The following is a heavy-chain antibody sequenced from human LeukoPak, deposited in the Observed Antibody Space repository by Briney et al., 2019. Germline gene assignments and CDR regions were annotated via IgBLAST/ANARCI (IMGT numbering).Heavy chain of an antibody. V-gene: IGHV1-8*02. CDR3: AREAGIYGDDY. Sequence: GASVKVSCKGSGYTFTSYDINWVRQATGQGLEWMGWMNPNSGNTGYAQKFQGGVTMTRNTSISTAYMELSSLRSEDTAVYYCAREAGIYGDDYWGQGTLVTVSS. CDR1: GYTFTSYD. CDR2: MNPNSGNT. D-gene: IGHD3-10*01. J-gene: IGHJ4*02.